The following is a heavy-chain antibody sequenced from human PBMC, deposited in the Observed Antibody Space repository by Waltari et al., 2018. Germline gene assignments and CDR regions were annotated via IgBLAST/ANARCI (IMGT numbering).Heavy chain of an antibody. V-gene: IGHV1-46*02. CDR3: ATLVATGFDY. D-gene: IGHD5-12*01. Sequence: QVQLVQSGAEVKKPGASVKVSCKASGYSFNSYYMHWVRQAPGQGLEWMGKINPISGSTSYAQKFQGRVTMTRDTSTTTLYMELSSLRSEDTAVYYCATLVATGFDYWGQGTLVTVSS. J-gene: IGHJ4*02. CDR1: GYSFNSYY. CDR2: INPISGST.